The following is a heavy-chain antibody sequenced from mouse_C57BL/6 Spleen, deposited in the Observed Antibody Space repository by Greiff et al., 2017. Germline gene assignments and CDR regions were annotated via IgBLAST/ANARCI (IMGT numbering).Heavy chain of an antibody. J-gene: IGHJ4*01. Sequence: EVQRVESGGGLVKPGGSLKLSCAASGFTFSSYAMSWVRQTPEKRLEWVATISDGGSYTYYPDNVKGRFTISRDNAKNNLYLQMSHLKSEDTAMYYCARDRVITTVPSAMDYWGQGTSVTVSS. V-gene: IGHV5-4*01. CDR3: ARDRVITTVPSAMDY. CDR1: GFTFSSYA. CDR2: ISDGGSYT. D-gene: IGHD1-1*01.